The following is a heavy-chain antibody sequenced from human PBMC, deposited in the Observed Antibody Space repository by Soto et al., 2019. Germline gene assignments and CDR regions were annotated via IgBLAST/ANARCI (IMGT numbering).Heavy chain of an antibody. D-gene: IGHD3-16*01. CDR3: ARVRMITATFYYYYPMDV. Sequence: SETLSLTCAVYGGSFGTYYWSWIRQPPGKGLEWIGDINHRGSTNYSPSLKSRVTISVDTSTNQFSLKLTSVTAADTAMYYCARVRMITATFYYYYPMDVWGQGTTVTVSS. J-gene: IGHJ6*02. V-gene: IGHV4-34*01. CDR2: INHRGST. CDR1: GGSFGTYY.